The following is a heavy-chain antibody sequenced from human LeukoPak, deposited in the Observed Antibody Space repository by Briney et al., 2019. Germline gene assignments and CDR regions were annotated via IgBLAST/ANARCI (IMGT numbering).Heavy chain of an antibody. V-gene: IGHV4-39*01. D-gene: IGHD3-9*01. J-gene: IGHJ4*02. CDR2: IYYSGST. CDR1: GDSINSGSYY. Sequence: NPSETLSLTCTVSGDSINSGSYYWVWIRQPPGKGLEWIGSIYYSGSTYYSPSLKSRVTISVDTSKIQFSLRLSSVTAADTAVYYCARSHPGGEIDILTGYPRFYFDYWGQGTLVTVSS. CDR3: ARSHPGGEIDILTGYPRFYFDY.